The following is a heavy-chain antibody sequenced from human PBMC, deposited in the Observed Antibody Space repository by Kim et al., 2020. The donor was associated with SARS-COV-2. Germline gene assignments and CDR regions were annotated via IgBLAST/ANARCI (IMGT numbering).Heavy chain of an antibody. J-gene: IGHJ4*02. Sequence: DGSTKSYADTVKGRFTSSRDNSTNTLYLPMNSLRAEDTAVYYCARTRGFDYWGQGTLVTVSS. CDR3: ARTRGFDY. V-gene: IGHV3-33*01. D-gene: IGHD3-10*01. CDR2: DGSTK.